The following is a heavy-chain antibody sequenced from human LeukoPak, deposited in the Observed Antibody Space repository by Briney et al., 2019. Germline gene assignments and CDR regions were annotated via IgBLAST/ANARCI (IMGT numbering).Heavy chain of an antibody. J-gene: IGHJ5*02. CDR1: GGSISSSSYY. CDR3: ARGGDIVLVPAASPAAGWFDP. V-gene: IGHV4-39*01. D-gene: IGHD2-2*01. Sequence: SETLSLTCTVSGGSISSSSYYWGWICQPPGKGLEWFGSIYYSGSTYYNPSLKSRVPISVDTSKNQFSLTLSSVTAADTVVYYCARGGDIVLVPAASPAAGWFDPWGQGTLVTVSS. CDR2: IYYSGST.